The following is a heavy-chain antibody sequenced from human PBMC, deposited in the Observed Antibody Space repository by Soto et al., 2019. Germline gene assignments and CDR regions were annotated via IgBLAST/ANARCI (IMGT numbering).Heavy chain of an antibody. Sequence: GGSLRLSCAASGFSFSNYAINWVRQAPGKGLEWVSFISGSGGTTDYADSVRGRFRLSRDNSENTVDLEMNSLRTEDTAVYFCAKGRSALPIFDYWGQGVMVTVSS. V-gene: IGHV3-23*01. CDR3: AKGRSALPIFDY. CDR2: ISGSGGTT. CDR1: GFSFSNYA. J-gene: IGHJ4*02.